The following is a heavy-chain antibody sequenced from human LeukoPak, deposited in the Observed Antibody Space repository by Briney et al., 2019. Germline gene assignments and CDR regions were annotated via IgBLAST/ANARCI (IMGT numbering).Heavy chain of an antibody. J-gene: IGHJ5*02. CDR1: GFTFSSYG. CDR2: ISYDGSNK. D-gene: IGHD3/OR15-3a*01. CDR3: AKLGPVDSGFDP. V-gene: IGHV3-30*18. Sequence: GRSLRLSCAASGFTFSSYGMHWVRQAPGKGLEWVAVISYDGSNKYYADSVKGRFTISRDNSENTLYLQMNSLRAEDTAVYYCAKLGPVDSGFDPWGQGTLVTVSS.